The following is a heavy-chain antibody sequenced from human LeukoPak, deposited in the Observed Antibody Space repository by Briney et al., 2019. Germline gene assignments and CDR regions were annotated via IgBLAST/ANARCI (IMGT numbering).Heavy chain of an antibody. CDR2: INHNGST. J-gene: IGHJ4*02. V-gene: IGHV4-34*01. CDR1: GGSFSGYH. D-gene: IGHD3-3*01. CDR3: ASTRFRYYFDH. Sequence: SETLSLTCAVYGGSFSGYHWSWIRQPPGKGLEWLGEINHNGSTNYNPSPKSRVTISVDTSKNQFSLKLSSVTAADTAVYYCASTRFRYYFDHWGQGTLVTVSS.